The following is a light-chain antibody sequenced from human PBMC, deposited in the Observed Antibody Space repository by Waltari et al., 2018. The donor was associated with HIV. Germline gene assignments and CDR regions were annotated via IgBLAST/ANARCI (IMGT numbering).Light chain of an antibody. V-gene: IGLV1-40*01. Sequence: QSVLTQPPSVSGVPGQAVTISCPGTISTLGAGFGVNWYHRLPRTAPNLLIFLNSVRAPGVTDRFSGTRSGTSASLAITGLQAEDEADYYCQSYDSGLRGPLFGGGTRLTV. J-gene: IGLJ3*02. CDR1: ISTLGAGFG. CDR2: LNS. CDR3: QSYDSGLRGPL.